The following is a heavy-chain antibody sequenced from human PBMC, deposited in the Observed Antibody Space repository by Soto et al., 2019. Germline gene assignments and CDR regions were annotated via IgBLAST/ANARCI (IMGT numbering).Heavy chain of an antibody. D-gene: IGHD2-2*01. Sequence: GASVKVSCKASGYTFTNYAVHWVRQAPGQRLEWMGWINAGNGNTRFSQNLQGRVTITRDTSARTVYMELSSLRSEDTAVYYCARGHLSVVPVASCFYYMVFWGKGTTVTVS. CDR3: ARGHLSVVPVASCFYYMVF. V-gene: IGHV1-3*01. CDR1: GYTFTNYA. CDR2: INAGNGNT. J-gene: IGHJ6*03.